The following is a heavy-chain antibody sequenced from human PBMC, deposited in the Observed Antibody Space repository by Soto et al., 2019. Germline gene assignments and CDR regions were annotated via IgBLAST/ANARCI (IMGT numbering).Heavy chain of an antibody. CDR3: ARDNGYSYGYTLDH. CDR2: IYYSGST. Sequence: SSETLSLTCTVSGGSVSSGSYYWSWIRQPPGKGLEWIGYIYYSGSTNYNPSLKSRVTISVDTSKNQFSLKLSSVTAADTAVYYCARDNGYSYGYTLDHWGQGTLVTVSS. J-gene: IGHJ4*02. D-gene: IGHD5-18*01. CDR1: GGSVSSGSYY. V-gene: IGHV4-61*01.